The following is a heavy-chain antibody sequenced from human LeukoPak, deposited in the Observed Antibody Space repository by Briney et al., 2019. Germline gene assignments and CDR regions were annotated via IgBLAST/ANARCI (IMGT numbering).Heavy chain of an antibody. J-gene: IGHJ4*02. D-gene: IGHD6-19*01. CDR3: AKGRVVAVAEFDY. CDR1: GFTFSSYW. CDR2: ISWNSGSI. V-gene: IGHV3-9*01. Sequence: GGSLRLSCAASGFTFSSYWMSWVRQAPGKGLEWVSGISWNSGSIGYADSVKGRFTISRDNAKNSLYLQMNSLRAEDTALYYCAKGRVVAVAEFDYWGQGTLVTVSS.